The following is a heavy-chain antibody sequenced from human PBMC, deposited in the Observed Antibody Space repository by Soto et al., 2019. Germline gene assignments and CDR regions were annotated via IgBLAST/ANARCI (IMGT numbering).Heavy chain of an antibody. CDR1: GGSIDGYY. V-gene: IGHV4-59*01. J-gene: IGHJ3*02. Sequence: QVQLQESGPGLVKPSETLSLTCTVSGGSIDGYYWTWIRQPPGKGLEWIGYIYYIGNTNYNPSLKSRLTISVDTSKNQFALRLSSVTAADTAVYYCARVRLGLREDGFDMWGQGTMVTVSA. CDR2: IYYIGNT. D-gene: IGHD4-17*01. CDR3: ARVRLGLREDGFDM.